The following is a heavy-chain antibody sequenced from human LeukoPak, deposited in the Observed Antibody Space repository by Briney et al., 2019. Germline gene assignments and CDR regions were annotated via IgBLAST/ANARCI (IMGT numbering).Heavy chain of an antibody. CDR2: ISSSGSA. D-gene: IGHD3-10*01. CDR3: ARVTYYGFYFDY. Sequence: SETLSLTCSVSGDSISSDYWGWIRQPPGKGLEWIGYISSSGSANYNPSLTSRVTMSVDTSKNQFSLKLSSVTAADTAVYYCARVTYYGFYFDYWGQGTLVTVSS. V-gene: IGHV4-59*12. J-gene: IGHJ4*02. CDR1: GDSISSDY.